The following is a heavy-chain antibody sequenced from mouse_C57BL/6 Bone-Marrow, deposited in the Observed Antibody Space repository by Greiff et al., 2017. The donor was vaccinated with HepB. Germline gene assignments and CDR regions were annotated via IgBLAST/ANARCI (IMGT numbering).Heavy chain of an antibody. V-gene: IGHV14-4*01. D-gene: IGHD2-4*01. CDR2: IDPENGDT. J-gene: IGHJ3*01. CDR3: TRYDYVLFAY. CDR1: GFNIKDDY. Sequence: EVQVVESGAELVRPGASVKLSCTASGFNIKDDYMHWVKQRPEQGLEWIGWIDPENGDTEYASKFQGKATITADTSSNTAYLQLSSLTSEDTAVYYCTRYDYVLFAYWGQGTLVTVSA.